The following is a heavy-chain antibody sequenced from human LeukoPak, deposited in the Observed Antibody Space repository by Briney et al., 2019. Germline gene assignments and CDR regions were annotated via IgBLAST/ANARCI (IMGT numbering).Heavy chain of an antibody. CDR2: IIPIFGTA. V-gene: IGHV1-69*06. J-gene: IGHJ6*03. D-gene: IGHD3-22*01. CDR1: GGTFSSYA. Sequence: PVKVSCKASGGTFSSYAISRVRQAPGQGLEWMGGIIPIFGTANYAQKFQGRVTITADKSTSTAYMELSSLRSEDTAVYYCARDSDSSGYYSRFDYYYYMDVWGKGTTVTVSS. CDR3: ARDSDSSGYYSRFDYYYYMDV.